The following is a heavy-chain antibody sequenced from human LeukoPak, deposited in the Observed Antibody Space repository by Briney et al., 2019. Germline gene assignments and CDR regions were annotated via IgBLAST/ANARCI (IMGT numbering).Heavy chain of an antibody. D-gene: IGHD1-26*01. V-gene: IGHV1-2*02. Sequence: ASVKVSCKASGYTFTGYYMHWVRQAPGQGLEWMGWINPNSGSTNYAQKFQGRVTMTRDTSISTAYMELSRLRSDDTAVYYCARENPQLATTDYWGQGTLVTVSS. CDR3: ARENPQLATTDY. J-gene: IGHJ4*02. CDR1: GYTFTGYY. CDR2: INPNSGST.